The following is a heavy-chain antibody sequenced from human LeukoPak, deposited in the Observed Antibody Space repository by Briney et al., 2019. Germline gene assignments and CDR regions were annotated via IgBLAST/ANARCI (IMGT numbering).Heavy chain of an antibody. Sequence: GGSLRLSCAASGFTFSSYSMNWVRQAPGKGLEWVSSISSSSSSYIYYADSVKGRFTISRDNAKNSLYLQMNSLRAEDTAVYYCAREGYCSGGSCYDYWGQGTLVTVSS. CDR2: ISSSSSSYI. CDR3: AREGYCSGGSCYDY. CDR1: GFTFSSYS. J-gene: IGHJ4*02. V-gene: IGHV3-21*01. D-gene: IGHD2-15*01.